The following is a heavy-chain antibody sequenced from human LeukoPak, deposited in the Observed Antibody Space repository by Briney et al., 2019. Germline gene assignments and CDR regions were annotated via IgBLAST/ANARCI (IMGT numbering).Heavy chain of an antibody. V-gene: IGHV4-30-4*01. Sequence: TLSLTCTVSGGSINSGDYYWSWIRQPPGKGLEWIGYIYYSGSTHYYNPSLKSRVSISLDTSKNQFSLKLSSVTAADTAVYYCAREAAAGSFDYWGQGTLVTVSS. D-gene: IGHD6-13*01. J-gene: IGHJ4*02. CDR2: IYYSGSTH. CDR3: AREAAAGSFDY. CDR1: GGSINSGDYY.